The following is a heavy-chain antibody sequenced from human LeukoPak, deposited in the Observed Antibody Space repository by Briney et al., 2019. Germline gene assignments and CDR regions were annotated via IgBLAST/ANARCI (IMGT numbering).Heavy chain of an antibody. CDR2: ISAYNGNT. D-gene: IGHD1-1*01. CDR1: GYTFTSYG. Sequence: ASVTVTCKASGYTFTSYGISWVRQAPGQGLEWMGWISAYNGNTNYAQKLQGRVTMTTDTSTSTAYMELRSLRSDDTAVYYCARDDVEEGDNPFDYWGQGTLVTVSS. V-gene: IGHV1-18*01. J-gene: IGHJ4*02. CDR3: ARDDVEEGDNPFDY.